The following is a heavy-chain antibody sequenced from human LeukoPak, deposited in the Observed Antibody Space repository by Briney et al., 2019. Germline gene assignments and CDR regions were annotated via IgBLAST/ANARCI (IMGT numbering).Heavy chain of an antibody. D-gene: IGHD5-12*01. V-gene: IGHV3-30*03. CDR3: ARGHSGYDFALDI. CDR2: ISHDGSVK. CDR1: GFTFSKYG. Sequence: GGSLRLSCAASGFTFSKYGMQWVRQAPGKGLEWVAVISHDGSVKHYVDSVKGRFTISRDNSKSSVYLQMNSLRAEDTAVYYCARGHSGYDFALDIWGQGTMVTVSS. J-gene: IGHJ3*02.